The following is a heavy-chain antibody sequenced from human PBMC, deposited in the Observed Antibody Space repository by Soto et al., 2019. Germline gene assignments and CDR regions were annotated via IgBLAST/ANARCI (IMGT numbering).Heavy chain of an antibody. CDR2: IKTKTEGGTV. CDR1: GFTFSNAW. CDR3: STFDN. Sequence: EVQLVESGGGLVKPGGSLRLSCVASGFTFSNAWMHWARQAPGKGPEWVGRIKTKTEGGTVDYAAPVKGRFTISRDDSKNMVYLQMNSLKTEDTAVYYCSTFDNWGQGPQVIVSS. V-gene: IGHV3-15*01. J-gene: IGHJ4*02.